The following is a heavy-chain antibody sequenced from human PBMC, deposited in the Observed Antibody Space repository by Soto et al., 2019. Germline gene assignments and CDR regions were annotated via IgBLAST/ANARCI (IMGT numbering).Heavy chain of an antibody. CDR1: GFTFSSYS. D-gene: IGHD1-1*01. V-gene: IGHV3-21*01. CDR3: ARNESSNTYGMAV. Sequence: EVQLVESGGGLVKPGGSLRLSCAASGFTFSSYSMNWVRQAPGKGLEWVASISSSSFCINYADSVKGLFSISTNNAQNPLQLQLNTLRAEDTSVYYCARNESSNTYGMAVLGEASAVTASP. CDR2: ISSSSFCI. J-gene: IGHJ6*04.